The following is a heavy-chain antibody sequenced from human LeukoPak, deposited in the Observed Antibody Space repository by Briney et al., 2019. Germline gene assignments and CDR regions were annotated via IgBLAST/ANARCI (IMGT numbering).Heavy chain of an antibody. D-gene: IGHD1-20*01. CDR2: IKQDGSEK. CDR3: ARDAKSQYNWNGEVDY. CDR1: GFTFSSYW. Sequence: PGGSLRLSCAASGFTFSSYWMSWVRQAPGKGLEWVANIKQDGSEKYYVDCVKGRFTISRDNAKNSLYLQMAILRADDTGVYYCARDAKSQYNWNGEVDYWGQGTLVTVSS. V-gene: IGHV3-7*01. J-gene: IGHJ4*02.